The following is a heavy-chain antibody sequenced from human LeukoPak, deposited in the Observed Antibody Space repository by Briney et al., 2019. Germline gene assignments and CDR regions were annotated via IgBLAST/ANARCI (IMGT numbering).Heavy chain of an antibody. D-gene: IGHD5-12*01. CDR1: GFTFSDYW. J-gene: IGHJ6*03. CDR3: VSGYDNYYYYYYMDV. CDR2: INSDGSST. V-gene: IGHV3-74*01. Sequence: GGSLRLSCAASGFTFSDYWMYWVRQAPGKGLVWVSRINSDGSSTSYADSVKGRFTISRDNAKNTLYLQMNSLRAEDTAVYYCVSGYDNYYYYYYMDVWGKGTTVTVSS.